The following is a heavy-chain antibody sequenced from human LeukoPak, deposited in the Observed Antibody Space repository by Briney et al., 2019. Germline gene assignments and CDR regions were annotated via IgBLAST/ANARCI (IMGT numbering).Heavy chain of an antibody. CDR3: ARAFDI. CDR1: GFTFNSYT. CDR2: ISTSSNI. J-gene: IGHJ3*02. Sequence: PGGSLRLSCAASGFTFNSYTMNWVRRAPGKGLEWVSYISTSSNIYYADSVKGRFTISRDNAKNSLFLQMNSLRLEDTAVYYCARAFDIWGQGTMVTVSS. V-gene: IGHV3-48*01.